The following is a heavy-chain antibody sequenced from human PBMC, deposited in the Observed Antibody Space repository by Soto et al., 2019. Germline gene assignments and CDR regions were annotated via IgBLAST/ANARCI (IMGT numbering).Heavy chain of an antibody. Sequence: LRLSCTASGFTFSAYAMSWVRQAPGQGLEWVGFIRSRGYGGKTEYAASVKGRFSISRDDSKSTAYLQMNSLKPEDTAVYYCTRALPRYYYDSSGFPLGYWGQGTLVTVSS. V-gene: IGHV3-49*04. CDR3: TRALPRYYYDSSGFPLGY. CDR2: IRSRGYGGKT. J-gene: IGHJ4*02. D-gene: IGHD3-22*01. CDR1: GFTFSAYA.